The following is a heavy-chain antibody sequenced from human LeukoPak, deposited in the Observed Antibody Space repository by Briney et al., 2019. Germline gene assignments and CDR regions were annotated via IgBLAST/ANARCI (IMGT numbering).Heavy chain of an antibody. J-gene: IGHJ4*02. CDR3: AKAGNYYDSSGYCLNY. CDR1: GFAVSSNY. CDR2: ISYDGSNK. D-gene: IGHD3-22*01. Sequence: GGSLRLSCAASGFAVSSNYMSWVRQAPGKGLEWVAVISYDGSNKYYADSVKGRFTISRDNSKNTLYLQMNSLRAEDTAVYYCAKAGNYYDSSGYCLNYWGQGTLVTVSS. V-gene: IGHV3-30*18.